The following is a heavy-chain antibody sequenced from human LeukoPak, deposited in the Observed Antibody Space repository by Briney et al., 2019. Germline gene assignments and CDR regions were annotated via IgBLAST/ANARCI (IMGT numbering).Heavy chain of an antibody. D-gene: IGHD3-22*01. CDR2: ITPIFGTA. J-gene: IGHJ4*02. Sequence: GASVKVSCKASGGTFSRYAISWVRQAPGQGLEWMGGITPIFGTANYAQKFQGRVTITADESTSTAYMELRRLRSEDTAVYYCARDGAIYDSSSFYYLWWGQGTLVTVSS. V-gene: IGHV1-69*01. CDR3: ARDGAIYDSSSFYYLW. CDR1: GGTFSRYA.